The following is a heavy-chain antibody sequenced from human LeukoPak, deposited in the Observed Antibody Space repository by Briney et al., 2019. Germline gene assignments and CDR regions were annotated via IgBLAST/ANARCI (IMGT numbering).Heavy chain of an antibody. CDR3: AKDLGPVRSSSSGQNSFEY. CDR1: GFSFSNYG. Sequence: GGSLRLSCAASGFSFSNYGMHWVRQAPGKGLEWVTVISYDGSNKYYADSVKGRFTISRDNSKNTLYLQMNSLRAEDTAVYYCAKDLGPVRSSSSGQNSFEYWGQGTLVTVSS. D-gene: IGHD6-13*01. J-gene: IGHJ4*02. V-gene: IGHV3-30*18. CDR2: ISYDGSNK.